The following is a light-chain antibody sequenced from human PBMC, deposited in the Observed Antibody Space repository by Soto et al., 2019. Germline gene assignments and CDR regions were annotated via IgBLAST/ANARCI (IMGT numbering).Light chain of an antibody. CDR1: SSDIGGSNY. J-gene: IGLJ1*01. V-gene: IGLV2-14*03. CDR2: GVS. Sequence: QSALTQPASVSGSPGQSITLSCSGTSSDIGGSNYVSWYQQHPGKAPKLMIYGVSNRPSGVSNRFSGSNSGNTASLTISGLQAEDEADYFCYSSRSSSSTFYVFGTGTKLTVL. CDR3: YSSRSSSSTFYV.